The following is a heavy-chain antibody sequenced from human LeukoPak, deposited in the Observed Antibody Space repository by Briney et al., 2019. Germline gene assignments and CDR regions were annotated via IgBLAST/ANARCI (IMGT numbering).Heavy chain of an antibody. CDR3: ARRVGGTPDY. CDR2: IGGDGGST. Sequence: GGSLRLSCAASGFTFSTDVMAWVRQAPGKGLEWVSAIGGDGGSTDYADSVRGRFTISRDNSKNTLFLQMNSLRAEDTALYYCARRVGGTPDYWGRGTLVTVSS. D-gene: IGHD6-19*01. V-gene: IGHV3-23*01. J-gene: IGHJ4*02. CDR1: GFTFSTDV.